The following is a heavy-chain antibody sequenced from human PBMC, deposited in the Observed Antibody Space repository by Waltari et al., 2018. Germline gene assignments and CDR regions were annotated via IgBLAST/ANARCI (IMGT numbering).Heavy chain of an antibody. Sequence: EVQLVESGGGLVQPGGSLRLSRAASGFTFSTYWMGGVRQAPGKGLEWVANINPDGSDKYYVDSVNGRFTISRDNGKNSLYLQMNSLRAEDTAVYYCVRGDVWGQGTTVTVSS. V-gene: IGHV3-7*04. CDR2: INPDGSDK. CDR3: VRGDV. J-gene: IGHJ6*02. CDR1: GFTFSTYW.